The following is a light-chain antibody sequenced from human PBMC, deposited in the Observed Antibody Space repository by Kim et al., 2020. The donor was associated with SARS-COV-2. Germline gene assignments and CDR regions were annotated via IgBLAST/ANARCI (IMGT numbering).Light chain of an antibody. Sequence: QRRATSLQGTNSHNGSNDVYCYQPHPGTTPRTRIDRNNRRPSGVPDRFSGSKSGTSASLAISGLRSEDEADYYCAAWDDSLSGVVFGGGTQLTVL. CDR2: RNN. CDR3: AAWDDSLSGVV. V-gene: IGLV1-47*01. J-gene: IGLJ2*01. CDR1: NSHNGSND.